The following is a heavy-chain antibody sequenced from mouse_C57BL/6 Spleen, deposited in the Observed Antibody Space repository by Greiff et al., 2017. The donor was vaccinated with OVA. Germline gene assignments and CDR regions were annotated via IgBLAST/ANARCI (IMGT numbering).Heavy chain of an antibody. V-gene: IGHV5-16*01. D-gene: IGHD4-1*01. Sequence: EVQVVESEGGLVQPGSSMKLSCTASGFTFSDYYMAWVRQVPEKGLEWVANINYDGSSTYYLDSLKSRFIISRDNAKNILYLQMSSLKSEDTATYYCARARENWDGYFDYWGQGTTLTVSS. CDR3: ARARENWDGYFDY. J-gene: IGHJ2*01. CDR1: GFTFSDYY. CDR2: INYDGSST.